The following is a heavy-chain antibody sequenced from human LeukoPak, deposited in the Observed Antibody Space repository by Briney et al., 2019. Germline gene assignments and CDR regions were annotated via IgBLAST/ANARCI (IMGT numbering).Heavy chain of an antibody. Sequence: SSAQVSCKASGYTFTGYFMHWVRQAPGQGLEGMGWINPNSGDPNYAQKFQGRVTMTRDTSISSACMELSRLRSDDTAVYDCARFYYDSLTGYYANNWFDPWGQGTLVTVSS. J-gene: IGHJ5*02. CDR3: ARFYYDSLTGYYANNWFDP. CDR1: GYTFTGYF. CDR2: INPNSGDP. V-gene: IGHV1-2*02. D-gene: IGHD3-9*01.